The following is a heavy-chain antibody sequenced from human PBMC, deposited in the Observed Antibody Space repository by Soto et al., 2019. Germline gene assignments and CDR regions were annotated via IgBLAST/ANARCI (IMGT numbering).Heavy chain of an antibody. CDR2: IYYSGSA. D-gene: IGHD3-3*01. CDR3: VASSTYVFSDEAYFDY. CDR1: GDSIISSSYY. Sequence: PSETLSLTCTVSGDSIISSSYYWGWIRQPPGKGLEWIGSIYYSGSAFYSSPLKSRLTISIETSKNQFSLKLTSMTAADTAVYYCVASSTYVFSDEAYFDYWGQGTLVTVSS. V-gene: IGHV4-39*01. J-gene: IGHJ4*02.